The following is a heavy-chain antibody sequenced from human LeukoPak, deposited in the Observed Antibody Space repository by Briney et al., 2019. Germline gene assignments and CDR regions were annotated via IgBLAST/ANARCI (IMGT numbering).Heavy chain of an antibody. CDR2: ISWDGGST. V-gene: IGHV3-43*01. CDR3: AKDGGSSSSWYYFDY. D-gene: IGHD6-6*01. Sequence: GGSLRLSCAASGFTFSSYAMHWVRQAPGKGLEWVSLISWDGGSTYYADSVKGRFTISRDNSKDSLYLQMNSLRTEDTALYYCAKDGGSSSSWYYFDYWGQGTLVTVSS. J-gene: IGHJ4*02. CDR1: GFTFSSYA.